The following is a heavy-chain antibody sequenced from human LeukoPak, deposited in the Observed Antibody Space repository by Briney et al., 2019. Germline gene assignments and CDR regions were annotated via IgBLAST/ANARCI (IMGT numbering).Heavy chain of an antibody. CDR1: GFTFDDYG. Sequence: GGSLRLSCAASGFTFDDYGMSWVRQAPGKGLEWVSGINYNGGSKGYADSVKGRFTISRDNAKNSLYLQMNSLRAEDTGLYYCPRGSSCSAYDYWGQGTLVTVSS. CDR3: PRGSSCSAYDY. V-gene: IGHV3-20*04. D-gene: IGHD3-22*01. J-gene: IGHJ4*02. CDR2: INYNGGSK.